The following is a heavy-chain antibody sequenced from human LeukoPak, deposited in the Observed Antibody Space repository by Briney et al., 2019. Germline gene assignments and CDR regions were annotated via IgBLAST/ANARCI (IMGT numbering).Heavy chain of an antibody. Sequence: ASVKVSCKAFGYTFTSNYMHWVRQAPGQGPERMGVISPSGGSTTYAQKFQGRVTLTRDMSTSTDYLELSSLRSEDTAVYYCARDNSVRDEAWWFSPWGQGTLVTVSS. CDR3: ARDNSVRDEAWWFSP. V-gene: IGHV1-46*01. CDR2: ISPSGGST. J-gene: IGHJ5*02. CDR1: GYTFTSNY. D-gene: IGHD5-24*01.